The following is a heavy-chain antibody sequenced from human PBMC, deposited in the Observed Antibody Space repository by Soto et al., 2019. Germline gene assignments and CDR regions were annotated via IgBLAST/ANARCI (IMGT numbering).Heavy chain of an antibody. CDR2: IYWNDEK. CDR1: GFSLSTTAVG. CDR3: GKSGYSTGCSDY. D-gene: IGHD2-8*02. Sequence: SGPTLVNPTQTLTLTCTVSGFSLSTTAVGVGWVRQPPGKALEWLALIYWNDEKRYSPSLKSRLTITKDTSKNQVVLTMINMDPVATANHYRGKSGYSTGCSDYWGQGSPVTVSS. J-gene: IGHJ4*02. V-gene: IGHV2-5*01.